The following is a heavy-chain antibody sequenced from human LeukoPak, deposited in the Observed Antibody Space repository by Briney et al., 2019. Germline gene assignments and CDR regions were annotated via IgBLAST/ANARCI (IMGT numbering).Heavy chain of an antibody. CDR1: GGSFSGYY. V-gene: IGHV4-34*01. Sequence: PSETLSLTCAVYGGSFSGYYWSWIRQPPGKGLEWIGKINHSGSTNYNPSLKSRVTISVDTSKNQFSLKLSSVTAADTAVYYCARGYCSSTSCSKTYYYGMDVWGQGTTVTVSS. J-gene: IGHJ6*02. D-gene: IGHD2-2*01. CDR3: ARGYCSSTSCSKTYYYGMDV. CDR2: INHSGST.